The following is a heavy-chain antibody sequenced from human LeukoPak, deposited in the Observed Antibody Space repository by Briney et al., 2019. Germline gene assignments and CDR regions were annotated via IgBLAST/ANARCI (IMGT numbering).Heavy chain of an antibody. J-gene: IGHJ4*02. D-gene: IGHD1-14*01. CDR3: VRGDRYFFDY. Sequence: PGGSLRLSCAASGFRFSSYEMNWVRQAPGGGLEWVSYIGNTGRTIYYVDSVKGRFTVSRDNAKISLYLQMNSLRAEDTAIYYCVRGDRYFFDYWGQGTLVTVSS. CDR2: IGNTGRTI. V-gene: IGHV3-48*03. CDR1: GFRFSSYE.